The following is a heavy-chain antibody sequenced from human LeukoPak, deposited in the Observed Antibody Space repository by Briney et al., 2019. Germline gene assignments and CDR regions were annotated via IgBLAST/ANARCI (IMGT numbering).Heavy chain of an antibody. CDR1: GGSFSGYY. D-gene: IGHD2-2*01. Sequence: SETLSLTCAVYGGSFSGYYWSWIRQPPGKGLEWIGEINHSGSTNYNPSLKSRVTMSVDTSKNQFSLKLSSVTAADTAVYYCAREGYCSSTSCYVNWFDPWGQGTLVTVSS. J-gene: IGHJ5*02. CDR3: AREGYCSSTSCYVNWFDP. CDR2: INHSGST. V-gene: IGHV4-34*01.